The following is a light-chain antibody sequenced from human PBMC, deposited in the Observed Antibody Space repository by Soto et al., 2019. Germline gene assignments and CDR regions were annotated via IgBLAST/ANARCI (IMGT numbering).Light chain of an antibody. Sequence: QSALTQPASVSGSPGQSITLSCTGTSSDVGADNYVSWYQQHPGKAPKLIIYDVSNQHSGVSTRFSGSKSGNKASLTISGLPTEDEADYYCSSYTSGGAEVLFGGGTKLTVL. CDR1: SSDVGADNY. CDR3: SSYTSGGAEVL. J-gene: IGLJ2*01. V-gene: IGLV2-14*03. CDR2: DVS.